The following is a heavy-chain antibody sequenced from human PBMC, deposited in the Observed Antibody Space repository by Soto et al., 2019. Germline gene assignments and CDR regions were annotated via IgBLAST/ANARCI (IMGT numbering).Heavy chain of an antibody. Sequence: SETLSLTCAVYGGSFSGYYWIWIRQPPGKGLEWIGEVNHSGSTNYNPSLKSRVTISVDTSKNQFSLKLSSVTAAATAVYYCAISAIFGVVRSSARDAFDIWGQGTMVTLSS. CDR2: VNHSGST. CDR1: GGSFSGYY. D-gene: IGHD3-3*01. V-gene: IGHV4-34*01. CDR3: AISAIFGVVRSSARDAFDI. J-gene: IGHJ3*02.